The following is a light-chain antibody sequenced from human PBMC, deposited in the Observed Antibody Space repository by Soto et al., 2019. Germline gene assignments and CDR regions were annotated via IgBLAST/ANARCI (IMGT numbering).Light chain of an antibody. V-gene: IGLV2-14*03. Sequence: QSALTQPASVSGSPGQAITISCTGSSSDVGGYKHVSWYQQHPGKAPKLMIYDVSYRPPGVSNRFSGSKSGNTASLTISGVQAEDEGDYYCSSYTTTNTVVFGGGTQLTVL. CDR2: DVS. CDR1: SSDVGGYKH. CDR3: SSYTTTNTVV. J-gene: IGLJ3*02.